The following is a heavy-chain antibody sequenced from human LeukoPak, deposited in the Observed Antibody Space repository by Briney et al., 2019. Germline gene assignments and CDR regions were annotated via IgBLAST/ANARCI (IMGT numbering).Heavy chain of an antibody. CDR2: IIPIFGTA. V-gene: IGHV1-69*13. Sequence: ASVKVSCKASGYTFTGYYMHWVRQAPGQGLEWMGGIIPIFGTANYAQKFQGRVTITADESTSTAYMELSSLRSEDTAVYYCARVFTMVRGAFDPWGQGTLVTVSS. J-gene: IGHJ5*02. CDR1: GYTFTGYY. D-gene: IGHD3-10*01. CDR3: ARVFTMVRGAFDP.